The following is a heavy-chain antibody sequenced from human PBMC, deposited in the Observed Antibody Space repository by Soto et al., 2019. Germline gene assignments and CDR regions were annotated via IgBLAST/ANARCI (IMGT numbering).Heavy chain of an antibody. J-gene: IGHJ5*02. D-gene: IGHD1-26*01. CDR2: IIYDGSNK. CDR1: GFTFSSYA. V-gene: IGHV3-30-3*01. CDR3: AREGGGSNWFDP. Sequence: QVQLVESGGGVVQPGRSLRLSCAASGFTFSSYAMHWVRQAPGKGLEWVAYIIYDGSNKYYADSVKGRFSISRDNSNNTLYQQMNSLRTDDTALYYCAREGGGSNWFDPWGQGTLVTVSS.